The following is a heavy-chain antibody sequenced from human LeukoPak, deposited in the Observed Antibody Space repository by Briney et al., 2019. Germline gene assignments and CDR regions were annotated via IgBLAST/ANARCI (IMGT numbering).Heavy chain of an antibody. CDR2: INWNGGST. J-gene: IGHJ3*02. CDR1: GFTFDDYG. D-gene: IGHD1-26*01. V-gene: IGHV3-20*04. CDR3: ARGRLPVGATMGSFDAFDI. Sequence: GGSLRLSCAASGFTFDDYGMSWVRQAPGKGLEWVSGINWNGGSTGYADSVKGRFTISRDNAKNSLYLQMNSLRVEDTALYYCARGRLPVGATMGSFDAFDIWGQGTMVTVSS.